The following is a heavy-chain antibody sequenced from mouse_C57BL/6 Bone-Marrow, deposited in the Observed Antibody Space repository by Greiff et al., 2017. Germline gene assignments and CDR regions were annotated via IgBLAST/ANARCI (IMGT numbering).Heavy chain of an antibody. J-gene: IGHJ4*01. CDR3: ARSLITTVVATEYYAMDY. Sequence: QVQLQQSGAEPVKPGASVKISCKASGYTFTDYYINWVKQRPGQGLEWIGKIGPGSGSTYYNEKFKGKATLTADKSSSTAYMQLSSLTSEDSAVYFCARSLITTVVATEYYAMDYWGQGTSVTVSS. CDR2: IGPGSGST. D-gene: IGHD1-1*01. CDR1: GYTFTDYY. V-gene: IGHV1-77*01.